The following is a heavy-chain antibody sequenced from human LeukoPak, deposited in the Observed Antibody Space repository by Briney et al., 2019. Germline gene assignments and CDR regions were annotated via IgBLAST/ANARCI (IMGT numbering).Heavy chain of an antibody. J-gene: IGHJ4*02. V-gene: IGHV4-34*01. CDR2: INHSGST. Sequence: PSETLSLTCAVYGGSFSGYYWSWTRQPPGKGLEWIGEINHSGSTNYNPSLKSRVTISVDTSKNQFSLKLSSVTAADTAVHYCARGALSGAAAGFFDYWGQGTLVTVSS. CDR1: GGSFSGYY. D-gene: IGHD6-13*01. CDR3: ARGALSGAAAGFFDY.